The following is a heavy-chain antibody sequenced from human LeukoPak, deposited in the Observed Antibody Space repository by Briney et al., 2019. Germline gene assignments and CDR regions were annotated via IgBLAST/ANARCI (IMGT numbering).Heavy chain of an antibody. CDR2: IYIDGTT. J-gene: IGHJ4*02. CDR3: ARGPRYSFY. Sequence: GGSLRLSCAASGFIVSHDYMTWVRQAPGKGLEWISVIYIDGTTYYADSVKGRFTISRDQANNTLYLQMNTLRDEDTAVYYCARGPRYSFYWGQGTLVSVSS. CDR1: GFIVSHDY. D-gene: IGHD6-13*01. V-gene: IGHV3-53*01.